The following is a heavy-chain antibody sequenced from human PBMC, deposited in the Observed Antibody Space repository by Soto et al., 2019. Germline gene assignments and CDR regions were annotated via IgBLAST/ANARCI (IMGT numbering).Heavy chain of an antibody. CDR3: ARPEGYGSGSYYFDS. CDR2: SNAGNGNT. CDR1: GYTFTSYA. Sequence: GASVKVSCKASGYTFTSYAMHWVRQAPGQRLEWMGWSNAGNGNTKYSQEFQSRVTMTRDRSTSTVYMELSSLRSEDTAVYYCARPEGYGSGSYYFDSWGQGTLVTVSS. J-gene: IGHJ4*02. V-gene: IGHV1-3*02. D-gene: IGHD3-10*01.